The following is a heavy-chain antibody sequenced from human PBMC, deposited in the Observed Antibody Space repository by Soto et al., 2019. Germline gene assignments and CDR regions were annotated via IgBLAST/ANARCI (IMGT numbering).Heavy chain of an antibody. CDR3: ARLVYDTRLNYMYFDFWDRYSPFDS. V-gene: IGHV4-4*02. J-gene: IGHJ4*02. CDR2: IFHDGTA. D-gene: IGHD3-3*01. CDR1: GVSISSGNW. Sequence: SETLSLTCAVSGVSISSGNWWTWVRQTPQRGLEYIGEIFHDGTANYYPSFERRVAISVDTSKNQFSLKLTSVTAADTAIYFCARLVYDTRLNYMYFDFWDRYSPFDSWGQGSLVTVSS.